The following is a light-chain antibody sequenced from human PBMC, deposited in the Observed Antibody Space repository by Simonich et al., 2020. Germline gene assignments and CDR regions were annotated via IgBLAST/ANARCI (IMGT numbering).Light chain of an antibody. Sequence: QSALTQPASVSGSPGQSITISCPGTSSDVVGYNYVSWYQQHQGKAPKLMIYAVSKRPSGVFNRFSGSKSGNTASLTISGLQAEDEADYYCSSYTSSSTWVFGGGTKLTVL. J-gene: IGLJ3*02. CDR2: AVS. CDR3: SSYTSSSTWV. CDR1: SSDVVGYNY. V-gene: IGLV2-14*01.